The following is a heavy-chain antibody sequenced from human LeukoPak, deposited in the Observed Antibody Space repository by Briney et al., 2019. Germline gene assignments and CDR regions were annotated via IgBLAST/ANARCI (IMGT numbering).Heavy chain of an antibody. CDR1: GFTLTYAW. V-gene: IGHV3-15*01. CDR3: ATVAHSSSLDY. CDR2: IKNKPDGGTT. J-gene: IGHJ4*02. Sequence: KPGGSLRLSCAASGFTLTYAWMSWVRQAPGQGLEWVGRIKNKPDGGTTDYAAPVKGRFTISRGDSINTMYLQMNSLKTEDTAVYYCATVAHSSSLDYWGQGTLVTVSS. D-gene: IGHD6-6*01.